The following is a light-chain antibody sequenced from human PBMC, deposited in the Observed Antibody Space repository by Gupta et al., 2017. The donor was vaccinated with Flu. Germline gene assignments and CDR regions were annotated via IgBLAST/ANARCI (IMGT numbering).Light chain of an antibody. J-gene: IGLJ3*02. CDR3: AAWDDSLSGWV. CDR2: RNN. V-gene: IGLV1-47*01. Sequence: QSVLTQPPSASGTPGQRVTLSCSGTSSNTGSNYVYWYQQPPGTAPNLLIYRNNQRPSGVPDRFSVSKSGTSASLAISGLRSEDEADYYCAAWDDSLSGWVFGGGTKLTVL. CDR1: SSNTGSNY.